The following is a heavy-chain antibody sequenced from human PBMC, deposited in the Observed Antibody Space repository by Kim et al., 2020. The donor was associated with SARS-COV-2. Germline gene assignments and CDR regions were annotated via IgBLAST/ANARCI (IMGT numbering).Heavy chain of an antibody. Sequence: SETLSLTCAVSGGSISSCSMYCFVHHPAGERLEGSSDINNSGCINYNNSLKSRFTISVDNSKNPLSLQLSSVTAEDTAVYYCASGGYDGQSVFSRRFGY. D-gene: IGHD3-3*01. V-gene: IGHV4-4*02. J-gene: IGHJ4*03. CDR2: INNSGCI. CDR3: ASGGYDGQSVFSRRFGY. CDR1: GGSISSCSM.